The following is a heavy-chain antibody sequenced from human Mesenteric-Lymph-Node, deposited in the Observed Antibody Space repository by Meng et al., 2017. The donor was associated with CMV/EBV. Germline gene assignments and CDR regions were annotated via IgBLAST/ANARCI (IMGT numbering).Heavy chain of an antibody. CDR1: GGSVSSGSYY. CDR2: IYYSGST. D-gene: IGHD2-2*01. Sequence: SETLSLTCTVSGGSVSSGSYYWSWIRQPPGKGLEWIGYIYYSGSTNYNPSLKSRVTISVDTSKNQFSLKLSSVTAADTAVYYCARAKRLQLLSYYYGMDVWGQGTTVTVSS. V-gene: IGHV4-61*01. J-gene: IGHJ6*02. CDR3: ARAKRLQLLSYYYGMDV.